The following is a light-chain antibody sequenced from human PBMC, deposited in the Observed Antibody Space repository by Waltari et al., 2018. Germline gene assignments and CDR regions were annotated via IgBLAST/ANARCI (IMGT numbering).Light chain of an antibody. CDR2: KAS. Sequence: DIQMTQSPSTLSASVGDRVTITCRASQTISSWFAWYQQKPGKAPKLLIYKASSLESVVPSRFSGSGSGTEFTLTISSLQPDDFATYYCQHYNGYSWTFGQGTKVEIK. CDR3: QHYNGYSWT. CDR1: QTISSW. V-gene: IGKV1-5*03. J-gene: IGKJ1*01.